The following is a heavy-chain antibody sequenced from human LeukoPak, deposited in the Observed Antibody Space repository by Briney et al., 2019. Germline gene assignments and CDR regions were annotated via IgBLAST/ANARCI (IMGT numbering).Heavy chain of an antibody. CDR2: IGSTSHFR. J-gene: IGHJ4*02. CDR1: GFTFSNYD. Sequence: GGSLRLSCAASGFTFSNYDMHWVRQAPGKGLEWVSSIGSTSHFRYYADSLKGRVTISRDNAKNSLYLQMSSLRVEDTAVYYCARSCDGDCYSDYWGQGTLVTVSS. V-gene: IGHV3-21*01. CDR3: ARSCDGDCYSDY. D-gene: IGHD2-21*02.